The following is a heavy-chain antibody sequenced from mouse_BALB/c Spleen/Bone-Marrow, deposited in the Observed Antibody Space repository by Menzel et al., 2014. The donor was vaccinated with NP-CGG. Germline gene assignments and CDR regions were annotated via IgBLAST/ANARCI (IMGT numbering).Heavy chain of an antibody. CDR1: GFTFSDNY. V-gene: IGHV5-12*01. CDR2: ISNGGGST. Sequence: EVKLVESGGGLVQPGGSLKLSCAPSGFTFSDNYMYWVRQTPEKRLEWVAYISNGGGSTYYPDTVKGRFTISRDNAKNTLYLQMSRLKSEDTAMYYCARQDYSYYYAMDYWGQGTSVTVSS. J-gene: IGHJ4*01. D-gene: IGHD2-13*01. CDR3: ARQDYSYYYAMDY.